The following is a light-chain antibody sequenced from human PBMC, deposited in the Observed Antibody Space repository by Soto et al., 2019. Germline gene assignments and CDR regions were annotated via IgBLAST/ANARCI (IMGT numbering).Light chain of an antibody. CDR1: QSIRNW. Sequence: DIQMTQSPSTLSAYVGERVTITCRASQSIRNWLAWYQQKPGQAPKLLIYDASTLESGVPSRFSGSGSGTEFTLTISSLQPDDFATYYCQQYDSYSYAFGKGTKLEIK. CDR2: DAS. CDR3: QQYDSYSYA. J-gene: IGKJ2*01. V-gene: IGKV1-5*01.